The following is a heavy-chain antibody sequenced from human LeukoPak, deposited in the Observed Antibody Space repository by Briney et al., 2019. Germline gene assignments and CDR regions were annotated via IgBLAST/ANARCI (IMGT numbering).Heavy chain of an antibody. CDR1: EFIFSSYG. CDR3: ARGPNYFDY. V-gene: IGHV3-30*03. J-gene: IGHJ4*02. CDR2: VSYDGNNK. Sequence: GRSLRLSCAASEFIFSSYGIHWVRQAPGKGLEWVAVVSYDGNNKYYADSVNGRFTISRDNSKNTLYLQMNSLGAEDTAVYYCARGPNYFDYWGQGALVTVSS.